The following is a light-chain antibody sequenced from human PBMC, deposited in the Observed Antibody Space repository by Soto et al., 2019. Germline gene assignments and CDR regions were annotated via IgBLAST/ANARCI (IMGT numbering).Light chain of an antibody. J-gene: IGLJ2*01. Sequence: QPVLTQSSSASASLGSSVKLICTLTSGHNSYIIAWHQQQPGKAPRYLMSLESTGIFNKGSGVPDRFSGSTSGADRYLTISNLQSEDEADYYCETWDKGELVFGGGTKLTVL. V-gene: IGLV4-60*03. CDR1: SGHNSYI. CDR2: LESTGIF. CDR3: ETWDKGELV.